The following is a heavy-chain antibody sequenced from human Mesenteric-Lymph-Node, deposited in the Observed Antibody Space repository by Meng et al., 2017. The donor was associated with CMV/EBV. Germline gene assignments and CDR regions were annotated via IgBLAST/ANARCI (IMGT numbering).Heavy chain of an antibody. D-gene: IGHD6-13*01. CDR2: ISGSGLTT. CDR1: GFSFSSFE. V-gene: IGHV3-23*01. CDR3: VKGRASAGTSYFDS. Sequence: GESLKISCAASGFSFSSFEMNWVRQAPGKGLEWLSSISGSGLTTYYADSVRGRLTISRDNSKNTVFLQMNSLRVEDTATYYCVKGRASAGTSYFDSWGQGTLVTVSS. J-gene: IGHJ4*02.